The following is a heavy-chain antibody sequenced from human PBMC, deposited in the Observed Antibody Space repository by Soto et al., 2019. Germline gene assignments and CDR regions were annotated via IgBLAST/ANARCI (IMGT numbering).Heavy chain of an antibody. V-gene: IGHV4-4*02. CDR2: IFHSGST. CDR1: GGSIRSNNW. CDR3: ARDKAGLTGYLCWFDP. D-gene: IGHD3-9*01. J-gene: IGHJ5*02. Sequence: PSETLSLTCAVSGGSIRSNNWWRWVRQPPGKGLEWIGEIFHSGSTHYNPSLKTRVTISVDKSKNQFSLKLSSVTAADTAVYYCARDKAGLTGYLCWFDPWGQGTLVT.